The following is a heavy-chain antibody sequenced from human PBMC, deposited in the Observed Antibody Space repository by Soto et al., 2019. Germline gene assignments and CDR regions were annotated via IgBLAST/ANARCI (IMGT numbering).Heavy chain of an antibody. CDR3: ARGSAGLY. Sequence: EVQLVESGGGLVQPGGSLRLSCAASGFTVTSNYMSWVRQAPGMGLERVSVIYGGGSSYYADSVKGRFTISRDSSKNTLYLQMNSLRAEDTAVYYCARGSAGLYWGQGTLVTVSS. D-gene: IGHD3-10*01. CDR2: IYGGGSS. V-gene: IGHV3-66*01. J-gene: IGHJ4*02. CDR1: GFTVTSNY.